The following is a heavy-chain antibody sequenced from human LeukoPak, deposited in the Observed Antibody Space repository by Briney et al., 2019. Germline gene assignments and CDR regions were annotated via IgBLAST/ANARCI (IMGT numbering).Heavy chain of an antibody. Sequence: SETLSLTCTVSGGSISSGGYYWSWIRQHPGKGLEWIGYIYYSGSTYYNPSLKIRVTISVDTSKNQFSLKLSSVTAADAAVYYCAPFTIFGVDGGTWFDYWGQGTLVTVSS. D-gene: IGHD3-3*01. V-gene: IGHV4-31*03. J-gene: IGHJ4*02. CDR2: IYYSGST. CDR3: APFTIFGVDGGTWFDY. CDR1: GGSISSGGYY.